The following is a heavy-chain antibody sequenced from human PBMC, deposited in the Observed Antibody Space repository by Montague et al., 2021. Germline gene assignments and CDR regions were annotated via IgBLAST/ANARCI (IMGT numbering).Heavy chain of an antibody. CDR3: ASDRGPFDY. D-gene: IGHD3-10*01. CDR2: VSHIGST. Sequence: ETLSLTCGVYGGSLSAYYWTWIRQSPPKGLEWIGEVSHIGSTNYNPSLKSRVTMSVDKSKNQFSLKLRSVTAADTAAYYCASDRGPFDYWGQGTVVTVSS. J-gene: IGHJ4*02. CDR1: GGSLSAYY. V-gene: IGHV4-34*01.